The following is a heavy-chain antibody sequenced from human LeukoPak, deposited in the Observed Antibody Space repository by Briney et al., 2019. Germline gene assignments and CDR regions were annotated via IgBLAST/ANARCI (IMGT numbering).Heavy chain of an antibody. J-gene: IGHJ4*02. V-gene: IGHV3-64*01. CDR3: ARVCGYDRSGYYRGYFDY. CDR1: GFTFSKCA. Sequence: PGGSLRLSCAASGFTFSKCAVYWVRQAPGKGLEYFSVISGYGGSTYYANCLKGRFTISRDISKNTLYLQMNSLRAEDTAVYFCARVCGYDRSGYYRGYFDYWGQGTLVTVSS. CDR2: ISGYGGST. D-gene: IGHD3-22*01.